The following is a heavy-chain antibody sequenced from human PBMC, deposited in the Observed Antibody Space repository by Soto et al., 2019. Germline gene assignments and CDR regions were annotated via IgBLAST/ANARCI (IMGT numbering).Heavy chain of an antibody. J-gene: IGHJ3*02. V-gene: IGHV1-18*01. CDR2: ISAYNGNT. D-gene: IGHD2-21*02. CDR1: GYTFTSYG. CDR3: ARGGWHIVVVTAMGAFDI. Sequence: ASVKVSCKASGYTFTSYGISWVRQAPGQGLEWMGWISAYNGNTNYAQKLQGRVTMTTDTSTSTAYMELRSLRSDDTAVYYCARGGWHIVVVTAMGAFDIWGQGTMVTASS.